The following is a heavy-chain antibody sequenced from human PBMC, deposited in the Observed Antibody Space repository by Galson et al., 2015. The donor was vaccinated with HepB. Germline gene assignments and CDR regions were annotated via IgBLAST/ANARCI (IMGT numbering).Heavy chain of an antibody. CDR1: GDSFSIYA. Sequence: VKVSCKASGDSFSIYAMSWVRQAPGQGLEWMGGISPILGIPNYAQKFQDRVTITADKSTGTAFMELSSLRSEDTAVYYCARADDFWSGYRDAGTSRWFDSWGQGTLVIVSS. J-gene: IGHJ5*01. D-gene: IGHD3-3*01. CDR2: ISPILGIP. V-gene: IGHV1-69*10. CDR3: ARADDFWSGYRDAGTSRWFDS.